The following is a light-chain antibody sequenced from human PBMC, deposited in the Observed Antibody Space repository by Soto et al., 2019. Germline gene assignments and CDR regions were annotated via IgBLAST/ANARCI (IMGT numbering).Light chain of an antibody. CDR2: GAS. V-gene: IGKV3-20*01. CDR1: QSVSSSY. J-gene: IGKJ1*01. CDR3: QQYGSSPWT. Sequence: EIVLTQSPGTLSLSPGERATLSCRASQSVSSSYLAWYQQKPGQAPRLLIYGASSRATGNPDRFSGSGSGTDFTITISRLEPEDFAVYYCQQYGSSPWTFGQGTKVEIK.